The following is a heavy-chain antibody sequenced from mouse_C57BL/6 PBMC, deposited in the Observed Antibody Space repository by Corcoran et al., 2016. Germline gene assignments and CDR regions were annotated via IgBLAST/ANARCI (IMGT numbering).Heavy chain of an antibody. CDR3: ALYYDYDWFAY. Sequence: QVQLQQSGPELVKPGASVKLSCKASGYTFTSYDINWVKQRPGQGLEWIGWIYPRDGSTKYNEKFKGKATLTVDTSSSTAYMELHSLTSEDSAVYFCALYYDYDWFAYWGQGTLVTVSA. CDR2: IYPRDGST. V-gene: IGHV1-85*01. D-gene: IGHD2-4*01. CDR1: GYTFTSYD. J-gene: IGHJ3*01.